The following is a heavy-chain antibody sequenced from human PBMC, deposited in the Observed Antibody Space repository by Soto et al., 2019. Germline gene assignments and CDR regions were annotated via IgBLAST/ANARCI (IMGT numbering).Heavy chain of an antibody. CDR1: GGSISSYY. V-gene: IGHV4-59*08. CDR3: ARQGGSKARPLDY. Sequence: SETLSLTCTVSGGSISSYYWSWIRQPPGKGLEWIGYIYYSGSTNYNPSLKSRVTISVDTSKNQFSLKLSSVTAADTAVYYCARQGGSKARPLDYWGQGTLVTVSS. J-gene: IGHJ4*02. CDR2: IYYSGST. D-gene: IGHD3-16*01.